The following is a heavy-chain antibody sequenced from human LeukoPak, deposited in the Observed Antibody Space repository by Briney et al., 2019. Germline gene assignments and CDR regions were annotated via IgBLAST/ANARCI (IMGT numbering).Heavy chain of an antibody. CDR3: ARLRITMVRGVRLYPDY. Sequence: ASVTVSCKASGYTFTIYYMHWVRQAPGQGLEWMGIINPSGGSTSYAQKFQGRVTMTRDTSTSTVYMELSSLRSEDTAVYYCARLRITMVRGVRLYPDYGGQGTLVTVSS. CDR1: GYTFTIYY. V-gene: IGHV1-46*01. J-gene: IGHJ4*02. CDR2: INPSGGST. D-gene: IGHD3-10*01.